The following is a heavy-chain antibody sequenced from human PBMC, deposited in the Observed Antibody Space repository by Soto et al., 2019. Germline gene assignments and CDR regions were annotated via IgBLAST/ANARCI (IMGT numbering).Heavy chain of an antibody. J-gene: IGHJ6*02. CDR2: ISGSGGST. CDR1: GFTFSNYA. Sequence: PGGSLRLSCAASGFTFSNYAMRWVRQAPGKGLEWVSVISGSGGSTYYADSVKGRFTISRDNSKNTLYLQMNSLRAEDTAVYYFAKHSSGDYYGSSGMDVWGQGTTVTVSS. D-gene: IGHD3-22*01. CDR3: AKHSSGDYYGSSGMDV. V-gene: IGHV3-23*01.